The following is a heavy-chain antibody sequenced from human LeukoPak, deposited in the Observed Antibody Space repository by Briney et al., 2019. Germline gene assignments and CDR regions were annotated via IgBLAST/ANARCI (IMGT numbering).Heavy chain of an antibody. CDR3: ARAHWYGDYRAGYYYYYGMDV. V-gene: IGHV3-74*01. J-gene: IGHJ6*04. D-gene: IGHD4-17*01. CDR1: GFTLSSYW. CDR2: IYSDGGGT. Sequence: GGSLRLSCAASGFTLSSYWTHWVRATPGKGLVWVSRIYSDGGGTSYADSVKGRFIICRDNAKNTLYLQMNSLRAEDAVVYYCARAHWYGDYRAGYYYYYGMDVWGKGTTVSVSS.